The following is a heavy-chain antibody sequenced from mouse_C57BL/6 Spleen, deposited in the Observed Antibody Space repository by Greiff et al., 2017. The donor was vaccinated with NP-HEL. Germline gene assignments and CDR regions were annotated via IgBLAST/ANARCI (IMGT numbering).Heavy chain of an antibody. CDR3: ARDGSSYFDY. CDR2: ISDGGSYT. CDR1: GFTFSSYA. D-gene: IGHD1-1*01. Sequence: EVKVEESGGGLVKPGGSLKLSCAASGFTFSSYAMSWVRQTPEKRLEWVATISDGGSYTYYPDNVKDRFTISRDNAKNNLYLQMSHLKSEDTAMYYCARDGSSYFDYWGQGTTLTVSS. V-gene: IGHV5-4*01. J-gene: IGHJ2*01.